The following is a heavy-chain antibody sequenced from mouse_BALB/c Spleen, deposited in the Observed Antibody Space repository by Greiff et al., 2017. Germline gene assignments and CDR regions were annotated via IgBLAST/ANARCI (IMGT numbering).Heavy chain of an antibody. D-gene: IGHD2-4*01. CDR2: IDPETGGT. Sequence: QVQLKQSGAELVRPGASVTLSCKASGYTFTDYEMHWVKQTPVHGLEWIGAIDPETGGTAYNQKFKGKATLTADKSSSTAYMELRSLTSEDSAVYYCTRWRNYDPYYFDYWGQGTTLTVSS. V-gene: IGHV1-15*01. CDR3: TRWRNYDPYYFDY. J-gene: IGHJ2*01. CDR1: GYTFTDYE.